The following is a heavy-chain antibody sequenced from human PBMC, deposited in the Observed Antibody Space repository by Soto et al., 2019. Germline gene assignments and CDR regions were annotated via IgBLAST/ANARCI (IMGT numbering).Heavy chain of an antibody. D-gene: IGHD6-13*01. CDR1: GFTFDDYT. J-gene: IGHJ6*02. V-gene: IGHV3-43*01. Sequence: EVQLVESGGVVVQPGGSLRLSCAASGFTFDDYTMHWVRQAPGKGLEWVSLISWDGGSTYYADYVKGRFTISRDNSKNSLYLQMNSLRTEDTALYYCAKGLYSSSWYPPPPPFYYYYGMDVWGQGTTVTVSS. CDR3: AKGLYSSSWYPPPPPFYYYYGMDV. CDR2: ISWDGGST.